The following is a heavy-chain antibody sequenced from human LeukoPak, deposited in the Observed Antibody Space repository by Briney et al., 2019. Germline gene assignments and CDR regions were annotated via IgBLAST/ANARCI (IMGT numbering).Heavy chain of an antibody. Sequence: GGSLRLSCAASGFTFSSYGMHWVRRAPGKGLEWVAVISYDGSNKYYADSVKGRFTISRDNSKNTLYLQMNSLRAEDTAVYYCAKGGVGDYWGQGTLVTVSS. J-gene: IGHJ4*02. V-gene: IGHV3-30*18. CDR2: ISYDGSNK. CDR3: AKGGVGDY. D-gene: IGHD1-26*01. CDR1: GFTFSSYG.